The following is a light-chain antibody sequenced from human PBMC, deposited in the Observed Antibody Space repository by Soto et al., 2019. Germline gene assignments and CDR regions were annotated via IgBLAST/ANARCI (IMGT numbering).Light chain of an antibody. CDR3: MQALQTPLT. V-gene: IGKV2-28*01. CDR1: QTLLHSNGYDY. CDR2: FVS. J-gene: IGKJ5*01. Sequence: DIVMTQSPLSLPVTPGEPASISCSSSQTLLHSNGYDYWDWYLQKPGQSPQLLIYFVSDRASGVPDRFSGSGSGTDFTLKISRVEAEDVGLYYCMQALQTPLTFGQGTRLEI.